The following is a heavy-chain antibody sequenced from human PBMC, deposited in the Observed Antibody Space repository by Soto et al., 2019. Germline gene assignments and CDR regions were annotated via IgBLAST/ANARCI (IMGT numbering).Heavy chain of an antibody. CDR1: GGTFSSYA. CDR2: IIPFFGTA. J-gene: IGHJ4*01. V-gene: IGHV1-69*13. D-gene: IGHD2-15*01. Sequence: ASVKVSCKASGGTFSSYAISWVRQAPGEGLEWMGGIIPFFGTANYAQKFQGRVTITADESTSTAYMELSSLRSEDTAVYNCAARRYCSGGSCPDYFDYWGHGTLVTVSS. CDR3: AARRYCSGGSCPDYFDY.